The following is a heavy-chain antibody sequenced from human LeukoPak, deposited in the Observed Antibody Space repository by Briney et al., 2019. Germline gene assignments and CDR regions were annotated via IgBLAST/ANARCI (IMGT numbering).Heavy chain of an antibody. J-gene: IGHJ4*02. CDR3: ASGSEWSNGVSDY. CDR2: ISSSSSYI. V-gene: IGHV3-21*01. Sequence: GGSLRLSCAASGFTFSTYNMNWVRQAPGKGRGWVSSISSSSSYIYFADSLKGRFTISRDNAKNPLYLQMNSLRAEGTAVYYCASGSEWSNGVSDYWGQGTLVTVSS. CDR1: GFTFSTYN. D-gene: IGHD3-3*01.